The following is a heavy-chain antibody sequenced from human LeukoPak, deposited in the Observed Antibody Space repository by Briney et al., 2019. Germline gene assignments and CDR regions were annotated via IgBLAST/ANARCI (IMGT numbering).Heavy chain of an antibody. CDR1: GFTFSDFW. J-gene: IGHJ4*02. CDR3: VRESRPGGAMGLYHNLDY. V-gene: IGHV3-7*01. D-gene: IGHD1-1*01. CDR2: IKEDGTEK. Sequence: TGGSLRLSCAGSGFTFSDFWMTWVRQTPGKGLEWVVNIKEDGTEKNLVDSVKGRFTISRDNTKNLLFLEMNNLRGDDTAIYYCVRESRPGGAMGLYHNLDYWGQGTLVAVSS.